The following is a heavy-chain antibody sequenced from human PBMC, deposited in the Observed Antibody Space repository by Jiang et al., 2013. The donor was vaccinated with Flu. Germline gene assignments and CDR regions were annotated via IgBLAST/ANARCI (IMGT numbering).Heavy chain of an antibody. CDR3: ARDSDPLPQFCSGGSCHSGYFQH. V-gene: IGHV3-30*04. Sequence: VQLLESGGGVVQPGRSLRLSCAASGFTFSNFAMYWVRQAPGKGLEWLSVISYDGSNKHYADSVKGRFTISRDNSKSTLYLQMNSLRTEDTAMYYCARDSDPLPQFCSGGSCHSGYFQHWGQGTL. D-gene: IGHD2-15*01. CDR2: ISYDGSNK. CDR1: GFTFSNFA. J-gene: IGHJ1*01.